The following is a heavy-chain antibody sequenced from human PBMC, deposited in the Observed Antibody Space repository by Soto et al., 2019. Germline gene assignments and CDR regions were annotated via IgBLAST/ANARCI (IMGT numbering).Heavy chain of an antibody. CDR2: INPDKGNT. Sequence: GASVKVSCKAFGYTFSNYPIHWVRQAPGQSLEWLGWINPDKGNTKYSQTFQGRVTITRDTSAKTAYVELSSLISEDTAVYYCARDSGIVALYALDVWGQGTTVTVS. J-gene: IGHJ6*02. D-gene: IGHD2-15*01. CDR3: ARDSGIVALYALDV. CDR1: GYTFSNYP. V-gene: IGHV1-3*01.